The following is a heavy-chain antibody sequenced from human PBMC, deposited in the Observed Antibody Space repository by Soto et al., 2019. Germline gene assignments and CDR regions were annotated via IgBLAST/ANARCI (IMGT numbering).Heavy chain of an antibody. V-gene: IGHV1-18*01. CDR2: ISAYNGNT. D-gene: IGHD6-19*01. J-gene: IGHJ4*02. CDR3: ARHNSHRSGWLYLY. Sequence: QVQLVQSGAEVKKPGASVKVSCKASGYTFTSYGISWVRQAPGQGLEWMGWISAYNGNTNYAQKLHVRVTMTTHTPTNTAYMELRSLRSDDTAVYYCARHNSHRSGWLYLYWGQGTLVTVSS. CDR1: GYTFTSYG.